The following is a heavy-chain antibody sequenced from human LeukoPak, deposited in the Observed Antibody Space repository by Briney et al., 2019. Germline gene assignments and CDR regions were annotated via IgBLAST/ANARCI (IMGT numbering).Heavy chain of an antibody. J-gene: IGHJ4*02. CDR1: GHTFTTYG. V-gene: IGHV1-18*01. CDR3: ARDWGSIRVIADY. CDR2: ISSNCDNT. Sequence: ASVKVSCKATGHTFTTYGISWVRQAPGQGLEWMGWISSNCDNTHYAQKFQGRVTMTTDTSTSTAYMELRSLRSDDTALYFCARDWGSIRVIADYWGQGTLVTVSS. D-gene: IGHD7-27*01.